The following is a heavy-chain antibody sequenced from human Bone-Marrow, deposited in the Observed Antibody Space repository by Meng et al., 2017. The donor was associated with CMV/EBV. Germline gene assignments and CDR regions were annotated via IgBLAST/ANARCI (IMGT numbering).Heavy chain of an antibody. J-gene: IGHJ6*02. CDR3: AADYSNPLGV. V-gene: IGHV1-8*02. CDR1: GYSFTSYW. Sequence: GESLKISCKGSGYSFTSYWIGWVRQMPGKGLEWMGWMNPNSGNTGYAQKFQGRVTMTRNTSISTAYMELSSLRSEDTAVYYCAADYSNPLGVWGQGTTGTVSS. CDR2: MNPNSGNT. D-gene: IGHD4-11*01.